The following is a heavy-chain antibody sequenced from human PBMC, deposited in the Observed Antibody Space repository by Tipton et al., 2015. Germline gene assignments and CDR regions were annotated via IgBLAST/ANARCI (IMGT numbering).Heavy chain of an antibody. Sequence: TLSLTCDVSGYSISSGYYWGWIRQPPGKGLEWIGNIDYSGTKNYNPSLKSRVTISLDTSKNQFSLKLSSVTAADTAVYYCARGLLLWFGMSDYWGRGTLVTVSS. J-gene: IGHJ4*02. CDR1: GYSISSGYY. D-gene: IGHD3-10*01. CDR3: ARGLLLWFGMSDY. V-gene: IGHV4-38-2*01. CDR2: IDYSGTK.